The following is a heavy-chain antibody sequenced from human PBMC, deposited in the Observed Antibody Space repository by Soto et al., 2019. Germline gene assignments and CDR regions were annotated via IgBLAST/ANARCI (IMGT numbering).Heavy chain of an antibody. J-gene: IGHJ3*02. CDR1: DAFTGRRKW. Sequence: PSETLSPTCTVSDAFTGRRKWGVWVRQTPGKGLEWIGEIYHSGSINHNPSLKSRVTMSVDKSNNQFSLKMTSVTAADTAVYYCASKFGELLADAFDIWGQGTVAT. V-gene: IGHV4-4*02. CDR3: ASKFGELLADAFDI. D-gene: IGHD3-10*01. CDR2: IYHSGSI.